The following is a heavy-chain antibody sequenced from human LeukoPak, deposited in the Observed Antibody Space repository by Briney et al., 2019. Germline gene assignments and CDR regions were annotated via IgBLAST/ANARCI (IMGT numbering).Heavy chain of an antibody. CDR3: ARFAVGATARVDY. CDR2: ISYDGSNK. J-gene: IGHJ4*02. V-gene: IGHV3-30*04. CDR1: GFTFSSYA. D-gene: IGHD1-26*01. Sequence: GGSLRLSCAASGFTFSSYAMHWVRQAPGKGLEWVAVISYDGSNKYYADSVKGRFTISRDNSKNTLYLQMNSLRAEDTAVHYCARFAVGATARVDYWGQGTLVTVSS.